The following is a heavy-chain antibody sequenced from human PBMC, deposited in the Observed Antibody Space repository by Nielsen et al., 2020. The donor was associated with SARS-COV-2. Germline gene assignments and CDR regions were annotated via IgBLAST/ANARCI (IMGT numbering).Heavy chain of an antibody. D-gene: IGHD2-2*01. J-gene: IGHJ3*02. CDR3: ARLPAGTVSFDI. CDR2: SDHSWRI. Sequence: LRLSCAVSGGSIRNTYWGWIRQPPGKRLEWIAYSDHSWRINYNPSLKSRATISADTSKDQISLKLRSVTAADTAVYYCARLPAGTVSFDIWGQGTMVTVS. V-gene: IGHV4-59*08. CDR1: GGSIRNTY.